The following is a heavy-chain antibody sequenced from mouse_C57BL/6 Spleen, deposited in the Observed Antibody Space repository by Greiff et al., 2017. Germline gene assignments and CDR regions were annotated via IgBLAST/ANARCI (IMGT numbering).Heavy chain of an antibody. CDR3: TGCYYYGSSYGFAY. J-gene: IGHJ3*01. D-gene: IGHD1-1*01. CDR1: GYTFTSYW. V-gene: IGHV1-5*01. Sequence: EVQLQESGTVLARPGASVKMSCKTSGYTFTSYWMHWVKQRPGQGLEWIGAIYPGNSDTSYNQKFKGKAKLTAVTSASTAYMELSSLTNEDSAVYYCTGCYYYGSSYGFAYWGQGTLVTVSA. CDR2: IYPGNSDT.